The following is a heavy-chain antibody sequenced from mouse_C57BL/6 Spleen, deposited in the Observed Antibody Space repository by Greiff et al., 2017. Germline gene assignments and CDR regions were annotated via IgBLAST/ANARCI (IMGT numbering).Heavy chain of an antibody. CDR2: ISYDGSN. CDR1: GYSITSGYY. D-gene: IGHD2-1*01. V-gene: IGHV3-6*01. Sequence: VQLKESGPGLVKPSQSLSLTCSVTGYSITSGYYWNWIRQFPGNKLEWMGYISYDGSNNYNPSLKNRISITRDTSKNQFFLKLNSVTTEDTATYYSAREGNYRYYAMDYWGQGTSVTVSS. J-gene: IGHJ4*01. CDR3: AREGNYRYYAMDY.